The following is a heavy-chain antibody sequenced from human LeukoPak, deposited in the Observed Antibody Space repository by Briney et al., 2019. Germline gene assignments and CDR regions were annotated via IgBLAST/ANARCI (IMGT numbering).Heavy chain of an antibody. D-gene: IGHD6-19*01. CDR1: GFTFSNYA. CDR3: ARDWGRRYSSGWYADFDY. J-gene: IGHJ4*02. V-gene: IGHV3-30-3*01. CDR2: ISYDGSDK. Sequence: PGGSLRLSCAASGFTFSNYAMHWVRQAPGKGLEWVAVISYDGSDKYYADSVKGRFTISRDNSKNTLYLQMNSLRPEDTAVYYCARDWGRRYSSGWYADFDYWGQGTLVTVSS.